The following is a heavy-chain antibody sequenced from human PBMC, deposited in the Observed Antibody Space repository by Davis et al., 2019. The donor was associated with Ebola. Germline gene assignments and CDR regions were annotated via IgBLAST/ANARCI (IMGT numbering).Heavy chain of an antibody. CDR1: GGSISSYY. Sequence: PSETLSLTCTVSGGSISSYYWSWTRQPPGKGLEWIGYIYYSGSTNYNPSLKSRVTISVDTSKNQFSLKLSSVTAADTAVYYCARDRYYGSGSYYEEDYCYYMDVWGKGTTVTVSS. CDR3: ARDRYYGSGSYYEEDYCYYMDV. D-gene: IGHD3-10*01. J-gene: IGHJ6*03. V-gene: IGHV4-59*01. CDR2: IYYSGST.